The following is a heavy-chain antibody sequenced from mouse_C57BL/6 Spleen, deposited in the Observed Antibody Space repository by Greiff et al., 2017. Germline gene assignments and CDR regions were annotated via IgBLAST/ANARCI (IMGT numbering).Heavy chain of an antibody. CDR1: GYTFTDYN. CDR2: INPNNGGT. D-gene: IGHD1-1*01. Sequence: EVKVVESGPELVKPGASVKIPCKASGYTFTDYNMDWVKQSHGKSLEWIGDINPNNGGTIYNQKFKGKATLTVDKSSSTAYMELRSLTSEDTAVYYCARRALVVAYYFDYWGQGTTLTVSS. CDR3: ARRALVVAYYFDY. J-gene: IGHJ2*01. V-gene: IGHV1-18*01.